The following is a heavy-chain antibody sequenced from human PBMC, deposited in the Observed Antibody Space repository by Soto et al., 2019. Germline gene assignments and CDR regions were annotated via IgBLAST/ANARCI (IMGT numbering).Heavy chain of an antibody. J-gene: IGHJ4*02. V-gene: IGHV3-15*07. CDR3: TADLIGTYYSPYDY. CDR2: IKSKSHGWTT. CDR1: GFTFSNAW. D-gene: IGHD3-10*01. Sequence: GGSLRLSCAASGFTFSNAWMSWVRQAPGKGLEWVGRIKSKSHGWTTDYAAPVKGRFSVSRDDSKNTLYLQMNSLKTEDTAVYYCTADLIGTYYSPYDYWGQGILVTVSS.